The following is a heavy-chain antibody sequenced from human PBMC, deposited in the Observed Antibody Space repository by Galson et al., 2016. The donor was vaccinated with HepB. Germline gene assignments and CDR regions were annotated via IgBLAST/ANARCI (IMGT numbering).Heavy chain of an antibody. CDR3: ARVGTWIHQYFYYMDV. Sequence: SLRLSCAASGFMFNYYSMNWVRQAPGKGLEWVSSITNNGNDKYYADSAKGRFTISRDNAKNSLFLQMNSLRAGDTGVYYCARVGTWIHQYFYYMDVWGKGTTVTVSS. CDR2: ITNNGNDK. D-gene: IGHD5-18*01. V-gene: IGHV3-21*01. J-gene: IGHJ6*03. CDR1: GFMFNYYS.